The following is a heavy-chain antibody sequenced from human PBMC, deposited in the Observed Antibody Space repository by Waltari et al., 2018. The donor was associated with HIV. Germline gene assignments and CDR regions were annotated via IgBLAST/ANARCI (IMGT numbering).Heavy chain of an antibody. CDR2: IYGSGGRA. CDR3: AKGRLTTTSFDY. J-gene: IGHJ4*02. V-gene: IGHV3-23*01. D-gene: IGHD4-17*01. Sequence: EVQLLESGGDLEQPGGSLRLSCAGSGFTFTTYAMAWVRQAPGKGPEWVSGIYGSGGRAYYSDSVRGRFTISRDDSKNTLYLQMNSLRTEDAAVYYCAKGRLTTTSFDYWGQGTLVTVSS. CDR1: GFTFTTYA.